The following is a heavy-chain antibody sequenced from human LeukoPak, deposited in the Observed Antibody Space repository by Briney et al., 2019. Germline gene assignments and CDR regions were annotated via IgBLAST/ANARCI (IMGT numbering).Heavy chain of an antibody. J-gene: IGHJ4*02. V-gene: IGHV4-59*01. Sequence: SETLSLTCTVSGCSISSYYWSWIRQPPGKGLEWIGYIYYSGSTNYNPSLKSRVTISVDTSKNQFSLKLSSVTAADTAVYYCAREEGSARPIDYWGQGTLVTVSS. CDR1: GCSISSYY. D-gene: IGHD6-6*01. CDR3: AREEGSARPIDY. CDR2: IYYSGST.